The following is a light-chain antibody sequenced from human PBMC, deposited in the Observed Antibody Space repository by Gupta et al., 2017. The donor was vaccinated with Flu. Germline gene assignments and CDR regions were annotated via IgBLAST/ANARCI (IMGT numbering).Light chain of an antibody. V-gene: IGKV1-39*01. CDR3: QQRDSTPDT. Sequence: DIQMTQSPSSLSASVGDRVTITCRASQSISSYLNWYQQKPGKAPKLLIYAASSLQSGVPSTFSGSGSGTDFTLTISRLQPEDFATYYCQQRDSTPDTFGQGTKMEIK. CDR1: QSISSY. CDR2: AAS. J-gene: IGKJ2*01.